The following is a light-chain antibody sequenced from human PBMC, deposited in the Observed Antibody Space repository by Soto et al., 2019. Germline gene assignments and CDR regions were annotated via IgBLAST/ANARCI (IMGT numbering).Light chain of an antibody. Sequence: DIQMTQSPSTLSASVGARVTITGRASQSISNGLAWYKQQPGKAPKLLIYKASSLEIGVPSRFRGSGSGTEFTLTISSLKPDDFATYYCQQYKSYPLTFGQGTRLEIK. CDR2: KAS. V-gene: IGKV1-5*03. CDR3: QQYKSYPLT. J-gene: IGKJ5*01. CDR1: QSISNG.